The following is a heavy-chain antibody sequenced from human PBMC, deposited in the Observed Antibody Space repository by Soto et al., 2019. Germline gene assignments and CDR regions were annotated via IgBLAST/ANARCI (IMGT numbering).Heavy chain of an antibody. D-gene: IGHD3-22*01. CDR1: GFTFSSYA. V-gene: IGHV3-30-3*01. CDR2: ISYDGSNK. Sequence: QVQLVESGGGVVQPGRSLRLSCAASGFTFSSYAMHWVRQAPGKGLEWVAVISYDGSNKYYADSVKGRFTISRDNSKNTLYLQMNSLRAEDTAVYYCARDSAPSRITMIVVGIYWYFDLWGRGTLVTVSS. J-gene: IGHJ2*01. CDR3: ARDSAPSRITMIVVGIYWYFDL.